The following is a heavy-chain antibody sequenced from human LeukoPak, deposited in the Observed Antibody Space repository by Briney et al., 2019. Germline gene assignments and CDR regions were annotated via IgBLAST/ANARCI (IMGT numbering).Heavy chain of an antibody. Sequence: QAGGSLRLSCAASGLTISSSGVSWVRQTPGKGLEWVSSISGSGDRTHYAESVKGRFTISRDNSKDTLYLQMNSLRAEDTAVYYCARHLGDHTWDAFHIWGQGTVVTVSS. CDR3: ARHLGDHTWDAFHI. D-gene: IGHD1-26*01. J-gene: IGHJ3*02. CDR1: GLTISSSG. V-gene: IGHV3-23*01. CDR2: ISGSGDRT.